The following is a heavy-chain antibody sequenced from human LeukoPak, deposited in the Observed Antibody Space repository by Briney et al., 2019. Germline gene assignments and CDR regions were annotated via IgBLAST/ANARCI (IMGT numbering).Heavy chain of an antibody. CDR1: GYTFANYD. Sequence: AASVKVSCKATGYTFANYDISWVRRAPGQGLEWMGWISAYNGNTNYAQRLQGRVTMTTDTSTNTAYMELRSLRSDDTAVYYCARVIRSSGWYGGPSSFDYWGQGTLVTVSS. CDR2: ISAYNGNT. CDR3: ARVIRSSGWYGGPSSFDY. J-gene: IGHJ4*02. V-gene: IGHV1-18*01. D-gene: IGHD6-19*01.